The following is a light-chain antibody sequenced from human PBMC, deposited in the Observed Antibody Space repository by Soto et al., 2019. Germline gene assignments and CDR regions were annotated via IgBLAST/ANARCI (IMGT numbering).Light chain of an antibody. CDR3: CSYGGSYTYV. Sequence: QSVLTQPRSVSGSPGQSVTISCTGTSSDVGAYNYVSWYQQHPGKAPKLMIYDVSKRPSGVPDRFSGSKSSNTASLTISGLQAEDEADYYCCSYGGSYTYVFGTGTKLTVL. J-gene: IGLJ1*01. CDR1: SSDVGAYNY. V-gene: IGLV2-11*01. CDR2: DVS.